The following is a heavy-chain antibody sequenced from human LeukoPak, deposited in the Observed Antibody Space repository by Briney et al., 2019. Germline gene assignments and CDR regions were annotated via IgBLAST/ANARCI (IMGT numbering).Heavy chain of an antibody. J-gene: IGHJ3*02. Sequence: PGRSLRLSCAASGFTFSSYAMSWVRQAPGKGLEWVSAISGSGGSTYYADSVKGRFTISRDNSKNTLYLQMNSLRAEDTAVYYCANGYCSGGSCYWDDAFDIWGQGTMVTVSS. CDR2: ISGSGGST. V-gene: IGHV3-23*01. CDR1: GFTFSSYA. D-gene: IGHD2-15*01. CDR3: ANGYCSGGSCYWDDAFDI.